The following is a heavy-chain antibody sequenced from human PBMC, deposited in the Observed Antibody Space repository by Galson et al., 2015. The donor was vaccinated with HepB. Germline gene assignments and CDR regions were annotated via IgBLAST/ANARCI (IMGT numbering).Heavy chain of an antibody. Sequence: SLRLSCAASGFTFSDYYMSWIRQAPGKGLEWVSYISTSGSTVYYADSVKGRFTISRDNAKKSLFLQLDNLRAEDTAVYYCARDPYHGFDIWGQGTLVTVSS. CDR2: ISTSGSTV. CDR3: ARDPYHGFDI. CDR1: GFTFSDYY. J-gene: IGHJ3*02. V-gene: IGHV3-11*01.